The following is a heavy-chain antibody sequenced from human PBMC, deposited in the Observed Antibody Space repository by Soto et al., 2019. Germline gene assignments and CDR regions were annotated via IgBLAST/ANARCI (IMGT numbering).Heavy chain of an antibody. CDR3: ASSSDILTGYLDAFDI. V-gene: IGHV1-2*04. D-gene: IGHD3-9*01. CDR1: GYTFTGYY. Sequence: ASVKVSCKASGYTFTGYYMHWVRQAPGQGLEWMGWINPNSGGTNYAQKFQGWVTMTRDTSISTAYMELSRLRSDDTAVYYCASSSDILTGYLDAFDIWGQGTMVTVSS. CDR2: INPNSGGT. J-gene: IGHJ3*02.